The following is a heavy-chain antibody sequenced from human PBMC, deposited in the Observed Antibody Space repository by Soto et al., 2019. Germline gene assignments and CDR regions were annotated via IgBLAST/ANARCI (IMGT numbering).Heavy chain of an antibody. Sequence: SGPTLVNPTQTLTLTCTFSGFSLSTSGMSVSWIRQPPGKALEWLARIDWDDDKYYSTSLKTRLTISKDTSKNQVVLTMTNMDPVDTATYYCARIPTGYSEPAYSSGWSMDVWGKGTTVTVSS. V-gene: IGHV2-70*11. J-gene: IGHJ6*03. CDR3: ARIPTGYSEPAYSSGWSMDV. CDR2: IDWDDDK. CDR1: GFSLSTSGMS. D-gene: IGHD6-19*01.